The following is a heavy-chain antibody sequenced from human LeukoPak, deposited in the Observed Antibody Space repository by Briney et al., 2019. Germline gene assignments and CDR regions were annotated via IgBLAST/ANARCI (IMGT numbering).Heavy chain of an antibody. CDR2: ISSSSSYI. D-gene: IGHD2-15*01. CDR1: GFTFSIYS. CDR3: ARDQQSVVIAASFDY. V-gene: IGHV3-21*01. Sequence: GGSLRLSCAASGFTFSIYSMNWVRQAPGKGLEWVSSISSSSSYIYYADSVKGRFTISRDNAKNSLYLQMNSLRAEDTGVYYCARDQQSVVIAASFDYWGQGTLVTVSS. J-gene: IGHJ4*02.